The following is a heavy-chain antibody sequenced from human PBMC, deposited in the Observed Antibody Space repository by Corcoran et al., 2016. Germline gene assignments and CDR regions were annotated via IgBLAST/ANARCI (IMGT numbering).Heavy chain of an antibody. CDR2: TNPNSGDT. V-gene: IGHV1-2*02. CDR3: ATLGAAVSY. J-gene: IGHJ4*02. D-gene: IGHD6-25*01. Sequence: QVQLVQSGAEVKKPGASVKVSCKASGYSFTDYYMHWVRQAPGQGLEWMGWTNPNSGDTKYEQKFQGRVTMTRDASISTAYMELSSLRSDDTAVYYCATLGAAVSYWGQGTLVTVSS. CDR1: GYSFTDYY.